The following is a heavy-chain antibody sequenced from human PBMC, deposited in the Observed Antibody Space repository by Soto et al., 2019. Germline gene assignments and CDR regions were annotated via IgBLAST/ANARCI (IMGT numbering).Heavy chain of an antibody. CDR2: IKSKTDGGTT. CDR3: TTDSYSTIIIVRFDD. V-gene: IGHV3-15*07. Sequence: NPGGSLRLSCAASGFTFTNAWINWVRQAPGKGLEWVGRIKSKTDGGTTDYAEPVKGRFAISRDDSNNMVYLQMNSLKIEDTAVYYCTTDSYSTIIIVRFDDWGHGTLVTVSS. J-gene: IGHJ4*01. D-gene: IGHD2-8*01. CDR1: GFTFTNAW.